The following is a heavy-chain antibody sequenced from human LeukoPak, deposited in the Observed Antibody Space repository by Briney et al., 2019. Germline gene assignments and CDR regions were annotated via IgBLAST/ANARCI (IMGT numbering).Heavy chain of an antibody. D-gene: IGHD6-13*01. CDR3: AKDTSRAAAGTFLFDY. V-gene: IGHV3-23*01. CDR1: GFTFSSYA. Sequence: PGGSLRLSCAASGFTFSSYAMSWVRQAPGKGLEWVSAISGSGGSTHYADSVKGRFTISRDNSENMLYLQMNSLRAEDTAIYYCAKDTSRAAAGTFLFDYWGQGTLVTVSS. J-gene: IGHJ4*02. CDR2: ISGSGGST.